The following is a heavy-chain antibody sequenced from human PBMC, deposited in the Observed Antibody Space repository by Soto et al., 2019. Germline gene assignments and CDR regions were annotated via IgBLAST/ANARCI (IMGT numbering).Heavy chain of an antibody. Sequence: SETLSLTCTVSGGSISSGGYYWSWIRQHPGKGLEWIGYIYYSGTTYYNPSLKSRVTISVDTSENQFSLKVNSVTAADTAVYYCARALIQLWPHYYYGMDVWGQGTTVTVSS. V-gene: IGHV4-30-4*08. J-gene: IGHJ6*02. D-gene: IGHD5-18*01. CDR1: GGSISSGGYY. CDR3: ARALIQLWPHYYYGMDV. CDR2: IYYSGTT.